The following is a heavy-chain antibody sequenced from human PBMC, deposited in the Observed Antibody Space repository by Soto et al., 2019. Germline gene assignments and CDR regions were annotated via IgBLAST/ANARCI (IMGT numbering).Heavy chain of an antibody. V-gene: IGHV1-69*02. CDR3: ASSYGAGYRAFDY. CDR1: GDTFNFYS. J-gene: IGHJ4*02. D-gene: IGHD5-18*01. Sequence: QVQLVQSGAGVKRPGSSVKVSCTASGDTFNFYSINWVRQAPGVGLEWVGRVNPILSMSNYAQRLQVRVTMTADKSTSTAYMALRSLRSEDTAIYYCASSYGAGYRAFDYWGQGALVTVSS. CDR2: VNPILSMS.